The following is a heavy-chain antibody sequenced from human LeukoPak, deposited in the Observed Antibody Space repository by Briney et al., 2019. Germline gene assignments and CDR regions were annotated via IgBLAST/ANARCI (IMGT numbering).Heavy chain of an antibody. V-gene: IGHV3-7*01. CDR3: ARRAVAGEYYFDY. D-gene: IGHD6-19*01. CDR1: GFIFSDYW. J-gene: IGHJ4*02. CDR2: IKQDGSEK. Sequence: GGSLRLSCAASGFIFSDYWMTWVRQAPGKGLEWVANIKQDGSEKYYVDAVKGRFTVSTDNAKKSLYLQMNSLRAEDTAVYYCARRAVAGEYYFDYWGQGTLVTVSS.